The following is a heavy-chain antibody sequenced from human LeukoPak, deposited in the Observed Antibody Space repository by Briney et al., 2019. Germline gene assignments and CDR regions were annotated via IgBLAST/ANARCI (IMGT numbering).Heavy chain of an antibody. D-gene: IGHD3-9*01. CDR3: ARVNILTGYSYYYYYYYMDV. CDR1: GGSFSGYY. CDR2: INHSGST. V-gene: IGHV4-34*01. Sequence: PSETLSFTCAVYGGSFSGYYWSWIRQPPGKGLEWIGEINHSGSTNYNPSLKSRVTISVDTSKNQFSLKLSSVTAADTAVYYCARVNILTGYSYYYYYYYMDVWGKGTTVTVSS. J-gene: IGHJ6*03.